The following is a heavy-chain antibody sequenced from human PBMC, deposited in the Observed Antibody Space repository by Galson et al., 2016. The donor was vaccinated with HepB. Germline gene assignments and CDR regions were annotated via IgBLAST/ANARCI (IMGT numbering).Heavy chain of an antibody. D-gene: IGHD2-2*01. Sequence: SLRLSCAASGFAFTSAWMTWVRQAPGKGLEWLGQIKRRADGGTADFSPPVKGRFTISRDDSKSTLYLLMNSLQTEDTAVYYCTTDFYCSRSSCYESCWGQGTLVTVSS. V-gene: IGHV3-15*01. CDR1: GFAFTSAW. J-gene: IGHJ4*02. CDR3: TTDFYCSRSSCYESC. CDR2: IKRRADGGTA.